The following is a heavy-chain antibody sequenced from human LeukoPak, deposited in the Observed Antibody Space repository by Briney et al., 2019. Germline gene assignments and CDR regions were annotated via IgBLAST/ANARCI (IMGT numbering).Heavy chain of an antibody. CDR1: GFTFSSCA. J-gene: IGHJ4*02. D-gene: IGHD3-10*01. CDR3: AKDPMVRGLTYDY. V-gene: IGHV3-23*01. CDR2: ISGHRGNT. Sequence: PGGSLRLSCAASGFTFSSCAMTWVRQAPGKGLVWVSAISGHRGNTYYADSVKGRFTISRDNAKNKLYLKMNSLTAEDTAVYSCAKDPMVRGLTYDYWGQGTLVTVSS.